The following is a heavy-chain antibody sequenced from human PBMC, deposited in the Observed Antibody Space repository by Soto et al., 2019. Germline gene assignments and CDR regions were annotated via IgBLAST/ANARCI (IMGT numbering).Heavy chain of an antibody. Sequence: EVQLLESGGGLVQPGGSLRLSCAASGFTFSGYAMSWVGQAPGKGLEGVSAIGVSGDTTYYADPVKGRFTISRDNSKNTLYLQMGSLRAEETAVYYCAKVRRFGELRSLYWGQGTLVTVSS. CDR1: GFTFSGYA. CDR2: IGVSGDTT. J-gene: IGHJ4*02. D-gene: IGHD3-10*01. CDR3: AKVRRFGELRSLY. V-gene: IGHV3-23*01.